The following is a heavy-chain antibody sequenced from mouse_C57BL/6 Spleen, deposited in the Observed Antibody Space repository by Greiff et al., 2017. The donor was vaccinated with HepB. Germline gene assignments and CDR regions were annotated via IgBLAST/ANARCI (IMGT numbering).Heavy chain of an antibody. J-gene: IGHJ2*01. CDR1: GYTFTSYW. D-gene: IGHD2-10*02. CDR3: ARYPPSGPYSDY. V-gene: IGHV1-64*01. CDR2: IHPNSGST. Sequence: VQLQQSGAELVKPGASVKLSCKASGYTFTSYWMHWVKQRPGQGLEWIGMIHPNSGSTNYNEKFKSKATLTVDKSSSTAYMQLSSLTSEDSAVYYCARYPPSGPYSDYWGQGTTLTVSS.